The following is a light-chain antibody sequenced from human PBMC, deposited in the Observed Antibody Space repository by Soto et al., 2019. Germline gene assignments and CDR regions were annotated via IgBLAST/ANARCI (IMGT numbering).Light chain of an antibody. CDR1: SSDVGGYNY. J-gene: IGLJ2*01. CDR3: SSFSSVTREV. CDR2: EVS. V-gene: IGLV2-14*01. Sequence: QSVLTQPASVSGSPGQSITISCTGTSSDVGGYNYVSWYQQHPGEVPKVLIYEVSYRPSGVSHRFSGSKSGNTASLTISGLQTEDEADYYCSSFSSVTREVFGGGTKVTVL.